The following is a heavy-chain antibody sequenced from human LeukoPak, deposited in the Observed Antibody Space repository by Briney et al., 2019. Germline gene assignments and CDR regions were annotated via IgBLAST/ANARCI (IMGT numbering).Heavy chain of an antibody. J-gene: IGHJ4*02. V-gene: IGHV3-13*01. CDR2: IGTAGEI. CDR1: GFTFSSYD. Sequence: GGSLRLSCAASGFTFSSYDIHWVRQATGKGLEWVSGIGTAGEIYYPGSVKGRFTISRDNAKNSLYLQMNSLRAEDTAVYYCARDASALAPFDYWGQGTLVTVSS. D-gene: IGHD3-16*01. CDR3: ARDASALAPFDY.